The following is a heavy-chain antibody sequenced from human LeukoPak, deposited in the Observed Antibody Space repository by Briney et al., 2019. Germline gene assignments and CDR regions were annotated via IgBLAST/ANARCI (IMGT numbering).Heavy chain of an antibody. D-gene: IGHD1-14*01. Sequence: GGSLRLSCAVSGLNVTTTQMTWVRQAPGQGLEWVPSIYSGATYYAESVKGRFAISRDTSKNALYLQMSSLRVEDTAIFYCARLPYKWGQGTLVTVSS. CDR3: ARLPYK. V-gene: IGHV3-53*01. J-gene: IGHJ4*02. CDR1: GLNVTTTQ. CDR2: IYSGAT.